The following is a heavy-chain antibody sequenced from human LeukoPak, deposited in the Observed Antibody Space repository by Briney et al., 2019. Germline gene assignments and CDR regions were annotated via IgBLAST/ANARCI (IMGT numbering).Heavy chain of an antibody. D-gene: IGHD3-10*02. Sequence: PGGSLRLSCAASGFTFSSYEMYWVRQAPGKGLEWVSYISSSGSTIYYADFVKGRFTIYRDNAKKTLYMQMKRLRDKETAVYYCAELGITMIGGVWGKGTTVTISS. J-gene: IGHJ6*04. CDR1: GFTFSSYE. V-gene: IGHV3-48*03. CDR3: AELGITMIGGV. CDR2: ISSSGSTI.